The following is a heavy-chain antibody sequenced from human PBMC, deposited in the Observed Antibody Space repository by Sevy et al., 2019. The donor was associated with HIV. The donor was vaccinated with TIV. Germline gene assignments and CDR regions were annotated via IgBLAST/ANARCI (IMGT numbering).Heavy chain of an antibody. V-gene: IGHV3-15*01. Sequence: RGSLRLSCGASGFIFSNAWMSWVRQAPGKGLERVGRIKSNADGGTPEYAAPVKGTVTITRDDSINTLYLQMNNLRTEDTAVDYCGYSEYGYYYDYRGQGTLVTVSS. D-gene: IGHD1-26*01. J-gene: IGHJ4*02. CDR2: IKSNADGGTP. CDR3: GYSEYGYYYDY. CDR1: GFIFSNAW.